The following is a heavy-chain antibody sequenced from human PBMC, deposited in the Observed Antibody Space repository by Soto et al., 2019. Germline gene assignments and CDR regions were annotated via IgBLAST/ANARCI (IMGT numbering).Heavy chain of an antibody. D-gene: IGHD3-16*01. Sequence: QVQLVESGGGVVQPGRSLRLSCAASGFTFSSNGMHWVRQAPGKGLEWVAVISYDGSNKYYEDSVKGRFTISRDNSKNRLYLQMNSLKAEDTAVYYCAKARVYYDDAFDISGQGTMVTVSS. J-gene: IGHJ3*02. CDR2: ISYDGSNK. CDR3: AKARVYYDDAFDI. CDR1: GFTFSSNG. V-gene: IGHV3-30*18.